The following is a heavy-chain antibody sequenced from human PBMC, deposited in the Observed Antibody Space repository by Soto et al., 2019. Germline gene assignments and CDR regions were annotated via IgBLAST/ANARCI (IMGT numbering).Heavy chain of an antibody. CDR2: IYYSGST. Sequence: SETLSLTXTVSGGSVSSGSYYWSWIRQPPGKGLEWIGYIYYSGSTNYNPSLKSRVTISVDTSKNQFSLKLSSVTAADTAVYYCSRSPRRENWFDPWGQGTLVTVSS. J-gene: IGHJ5*02. CDR3: SRSPRRENWFDP. V-gene: IGHV4-61*01. CDR1: GGSVSSGSYY.